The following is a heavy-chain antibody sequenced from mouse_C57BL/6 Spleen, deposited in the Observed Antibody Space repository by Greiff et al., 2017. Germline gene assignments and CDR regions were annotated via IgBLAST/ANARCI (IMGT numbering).Heavy chain of an antibody. D-gene: IGHD3-3*01. J-gene: IGHJ2*01. CDR1: GYTFTGYW. CDR2: ILPGSGST. Sequence: QVQLQQSGAELMKPGASVKLSCKATGYTFTGYWIEWVKQRPGHGLEWIGEILPGSGSTYYNEKFKGKATFTADTSSNTAYMQLSSLTTEDSAIYSGAREGRRFDDWGKGTTHTASS. V-gene: IGHV1-9*01. CDR3: AREGRRFDD.